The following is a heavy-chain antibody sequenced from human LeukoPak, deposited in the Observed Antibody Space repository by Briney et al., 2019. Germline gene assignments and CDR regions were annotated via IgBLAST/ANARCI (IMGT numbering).Heavy chain of an antibody. V-gene: IGHV3-21*01. CDR3: ARDPYSGNYGNYYYYYYMDV. CDR1: GFTFSNYN. J-gene: IGHJ6*03. Sequence: GGSLRLSCAASGFTFSNYNMNWVRQAPGKGLEWVSSITSTSSYLYYADSVKGRFTISRDNAKNSLYLQMNSLRAEDTALYFCARDPYSGNYGNYYYYYYMDVWGKGTTVTISS. CDR2: ITSTSSYL. D-gene: IGHD1-26*01.